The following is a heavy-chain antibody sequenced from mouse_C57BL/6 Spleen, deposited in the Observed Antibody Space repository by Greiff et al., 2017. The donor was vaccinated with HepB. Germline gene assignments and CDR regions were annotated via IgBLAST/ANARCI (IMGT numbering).Heavy chain of an antibody. CDR3: ARTRLLHAMDY. D-gene: IGHD2-3*01. V-gene: IGHV1-72*01. Sequence: QVQLKQPGAELVKPGASVKLSCKASGYTFTSYWMHWVKQRPGRGLEWIGRIDPNSGGNKYNEKFKSKATLTVDKPSSTAYMQLSSLTSEDSAVYYCARTRLLHAMDYWGQGTSVTVSS. CDR1: GYTFTSYW. J-gene: IGHJ4*01. CDR2: IDPNSGGN.